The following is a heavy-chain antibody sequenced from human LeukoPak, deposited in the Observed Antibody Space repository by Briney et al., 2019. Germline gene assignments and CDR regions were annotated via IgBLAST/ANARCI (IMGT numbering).Heavy chain of an antibody. D-gene: IGHD2-8*01. J-gene: IGHJ4*02. CDR1: GFIFTSYW. V-gene: IGHV5-51*01. Sequence: GESLKIFCQGSGFIFTSYWIGWVRQMPGKGLERMGNLHPGGSDTRYSPSFQGQVAISADKSISTAYLQWSSLKASDTAMYYCARHSDRMLGYWGQGTLVTVSS. CDR3: ARHSDRMLGY. CDR2: LHPGGSDT.